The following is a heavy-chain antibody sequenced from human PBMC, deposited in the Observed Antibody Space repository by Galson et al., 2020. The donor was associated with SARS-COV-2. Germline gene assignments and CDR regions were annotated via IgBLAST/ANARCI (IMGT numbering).Heavy chain of an antibody. CDR2: IYYSGST. J-gene: IGHJ5*02. CDR3: ARGLVGYCSGGSCYWFDP. Sequence: SETLSLTCTVSGGSISSYYWRWIRQPPGKGLEWLGYIYYSGSTNYNPSLKSRVTISVDTSKTQFSLKLSSVTAADTAVYYCARGLVGYCSGGSCYWFDPWGQGTLVTVSS. D-gene: IGHD2-15*01. CDR1: GGSISSYY. V-gene: IGHV4-59*01.